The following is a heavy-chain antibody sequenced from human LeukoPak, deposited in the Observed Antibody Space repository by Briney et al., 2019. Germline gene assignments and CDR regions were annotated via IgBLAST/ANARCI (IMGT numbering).Heavy chain of an antibody. D-gene: IGHD5-24*01. CDR2: ITWDATKT. CDR3: AKGRIPGTTSTFNYFDY. V-gene: IGHV3-43*01. CDR1: GFTFDDYS. J-gene: IGHJ4*02. Sequence: GGSLRLSCAASGFTFDDYSMHWVRQAPGKGLEWVSLITWDATKTYFADSVRGRFTVSRDDSKNSLYLQMNSLTTEDTALYYCAKGRIPGTTSTFNYFDYWGQGTLVSVSS.